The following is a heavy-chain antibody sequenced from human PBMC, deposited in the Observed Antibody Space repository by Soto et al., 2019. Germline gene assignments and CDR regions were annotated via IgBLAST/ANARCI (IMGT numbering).Heavy chain of an antibody. Sequence: GGSLRLSCTGSGFTFGDYAMSWFRQAPGKGLEWVGFIRSKAYGGTTEYAASVKGRFTISRDDSKSIAYLQMNSLKTEDTAVYYCTHCSGGSCYSGFDYWGQGTLVTVSS. J-gene: IGHJ4*02. CDR2: IRSKAYGGTT. D-gene: IGHD2-15*01. CDR3: THCSGGSCYSGFDY. V-gene: IGHV3-49*03. CDR1: GFTFGDYA.